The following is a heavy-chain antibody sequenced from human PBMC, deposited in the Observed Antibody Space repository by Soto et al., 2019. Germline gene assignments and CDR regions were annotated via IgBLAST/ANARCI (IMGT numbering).Heavy chain of an antibody. V-gene: IGHV1-8*01. CDR3: ARAGILWFGELGYDAFDI. CDR1: GYTFTSYD. CDR2: MNPNSGNT. J-gene: IGHJ3*02. Sequence: QVQLVQSGAEVKKPGASVKVSCKASGYTFTSYDINWVRQATGQGLEWMGWMNPNSGNTGYAQKFQGRVTMTRNTSISTAYMEPSSLRSEDTAVYYCARAGILWFGELGYDAFDIWGQGTMVTVSS. D-gene: IGHD3-10*01.